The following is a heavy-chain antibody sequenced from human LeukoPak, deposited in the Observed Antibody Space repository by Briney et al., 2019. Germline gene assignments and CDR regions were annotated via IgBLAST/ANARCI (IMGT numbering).Heavy chain of an antibody. J-gene: IGHJ6*03. CDR3: ARVSWFPGTSYYYVDV. D-gene: IGHD1-1*01. Sequence: SETLSLTCTVSGGSISSNSYYWGWIRQPPGTGLEWIGSLYYSGNTYYNPSLKSRVNISVDTSKNQFSLKLSSVTAADTAVYYCARVSWFPGTSYYYVDVWGKGTTVTVSS. CDR1: GGSISSNSYY. CDR2: LYYSGNT. V-gene: IGHV4-39*07.